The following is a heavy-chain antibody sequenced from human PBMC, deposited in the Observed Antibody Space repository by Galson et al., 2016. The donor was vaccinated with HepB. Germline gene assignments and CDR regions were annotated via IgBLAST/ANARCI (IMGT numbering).Heavy chain of an antibody. CDR1: GFTFDDYT. CDR3: AKDSGSGSYYNGGIDY. V-gene: IGHV3-43*01. Sequence: SLRLSCAASGFTFDDYTMHWVRQAPGKGLEWVSLISWDGGSTYYADSVKGRFTISRDNSKNSLCLRMNSLRTEDTALYYCAKDSGSGSYYNGGIDYWGQGTLVTVSS. D-gene: IGHD3-10*01. CDR2: ISWDGGST. J-gene: IGHJ4*02.